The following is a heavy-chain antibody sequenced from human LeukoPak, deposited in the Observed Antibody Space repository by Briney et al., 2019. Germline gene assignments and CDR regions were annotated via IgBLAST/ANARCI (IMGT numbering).Heavy chain of an antibody. Sequence: SETLSLTCAVSGGSISSSNWWSWVRQPPGKGLEWIGEIYHSGSTNYNPSLKSRVTISVDKSKNQFSLKLSSVTAADTAVYYCARDGSYYDFWSGYFEEYYYYMDVWGKGTTVTVSS. V-gene: IGHV4-4*02. CDR1: GGSISSSNW. CDR2: IYHSGST. J-gene: IGHJ6*03. CDR3: ARDGSYYDFWSGYFEEYYYYMDV. D-gene: IGHD3-3*01.